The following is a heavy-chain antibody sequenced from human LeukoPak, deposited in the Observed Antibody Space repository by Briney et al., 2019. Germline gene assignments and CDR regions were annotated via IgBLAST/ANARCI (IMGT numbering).Heavy chain of an antibody. CDR3: ARDDYGDYPYYFDY. V-gene: IGHV1-18*01. J-gene: IGHJ4*02. D-gene: IGHD4-17*01. CDR2: ISAYNGNT. CDR1: GYTFTSYG. Sequence: ASVKVSCKASGYTFTSYGISWVRQAPGQGLEWMGWISAYNGNTNYAQKLQGRVTMTTDTSTSTAYMELRSLRSDDTAVYYCARDDYGDYPYYFDYWGQGTPVTVPS.